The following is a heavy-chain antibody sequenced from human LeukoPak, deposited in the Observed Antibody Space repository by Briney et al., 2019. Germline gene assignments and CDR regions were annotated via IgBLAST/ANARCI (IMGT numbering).Heavy chain of an antibody. D-gene: IGHD1-26*01. Sequence: SVTVSCKASGGTFSSYAISWVRQAPGQGLEWMGGIIPIFGTANYAQKFQGRVTITADESTSTAYMELSSLRSEDTAVYYCARSGEWELPSPFDYWGQGTLVTVSS. CDR1: GGTFSSYA. CDR2: IIPIFGTA. V-gene: IGHV1-69*13. CDR3: ARSGEWELPSPFDY. J-gene: IGHJ4*02.